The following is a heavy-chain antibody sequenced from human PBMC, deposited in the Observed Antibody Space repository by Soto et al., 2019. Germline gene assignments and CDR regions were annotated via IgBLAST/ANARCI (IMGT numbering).Heavy chain of an antibody. J-gene: IGHJ6*02. Sequence: HPGGSLRLSCAASGFTFSNYGMHWVRQAPGKGLEWVAVISYDGSNKYYADSVKGRFTISRDNSKNTLYLQMNSLRAEDTAVYYCAKDREYYYYGMDVWGQGTTVTVSS. CDR3: AKDREYYYYGMDV. CDR2: ISYDGSNK. CDR1: GFTFSNYG. V-gene: IGHV3-30*18.